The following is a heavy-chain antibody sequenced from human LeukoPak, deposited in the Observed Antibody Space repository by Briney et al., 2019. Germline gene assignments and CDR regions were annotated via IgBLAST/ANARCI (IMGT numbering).Heavy chain of an antibody. CDR2: ISWNSGSI. V-gene: IGHV3-9*01. CDR3: AKDIADGDYAASYWYFDL. Sequence: GGSLRLSCAASGFTFDDYAMHWVRQAPGEGLEWVSGISWNSGSIGYADSVKGRFTISRDNAKNSLYLQMNSLRAEDTALYYCAKDIADGDYAASYWYFDLWGRGTLVTVSS. D-gene: IGHD4-17*01. CDR1: GFTFDDYA. J-gene: IGHJ2*01.